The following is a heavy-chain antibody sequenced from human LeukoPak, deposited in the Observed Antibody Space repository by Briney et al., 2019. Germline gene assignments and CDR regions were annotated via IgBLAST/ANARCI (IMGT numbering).Heavy chain of an antibody. CDR2: ISSNGGST. V-gene: IGHV3-64*01. D-gene: IGHD3-10*01. CDR1: GFTFSSYA. J-gene: IGHJ4*02. Sequence: GGSLRLSCAASGFTFSSYAMHWVRQAPGKGLEYVSAISSNGGSTYYANSVKGRFTISRDNSKSTLYLQMGSLRAEDMAVYYCAREGSSGSYNFDYWGQGTLVTVSS. CDR3: AREGSSGSYNFDY.